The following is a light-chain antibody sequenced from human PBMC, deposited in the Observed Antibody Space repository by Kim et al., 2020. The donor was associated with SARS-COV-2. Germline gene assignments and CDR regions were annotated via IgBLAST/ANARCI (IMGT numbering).Light chain of an antibody. J-gene: IGKJ2*01. CDR3: QQYNNWPYT. CDR1: QSVGSS. CDR2: GAS. Sequence: SVSPGERATLSCRARQSVGSSLAWYRQKPGQAPRLLIYGASTGATGIPARFSGSGSGTEFTLTISSLQSEDFAVYDCQQYNNWPYTFGQGTKLEIK. V-gene: IGKV3-15*01.